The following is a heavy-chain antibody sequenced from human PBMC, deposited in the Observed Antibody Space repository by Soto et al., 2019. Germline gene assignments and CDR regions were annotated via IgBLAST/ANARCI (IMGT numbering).Heavy chain of an antibody. CDR2: IYYSGAT. D-gene: IGHD3-16*01. V-gene: IGHV4-59*01. J-gene: IGHJ6*02. CDR3: ARAMGDWGTYYYYYGMDV. Sequence: PSETLSLTCTVSGDSISSNYCSWIRQHPGKGLEWIGYIYYSGATNYNPSLKSRVTISVDTSKNQFSLKLNSVTAADTAVYYCARAMGDWGTYYYYYGMDVWGQGTTVTVSS. CDR1: GDSISSNY.